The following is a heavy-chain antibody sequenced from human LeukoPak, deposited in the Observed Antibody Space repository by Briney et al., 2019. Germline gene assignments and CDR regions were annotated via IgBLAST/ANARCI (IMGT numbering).Heavy chain of an antibody. CDR3: ATTGATSPSSASWFNIEY. CDR1: GGSISNDY. D-gene: IGHD6-13*01. CDR2: IYSSGST. V-gene: IGHV4-4*07. J-gene: IGHJ4*02. Sequence: SETLSLTCTVSGGSISNDYWSWIRQPAGKGLEWIGRIYSSGSTNYNPSLKSRATMSVDTSKSQFSLKLRSVTAEDTAVYYCATTGATSPSSASWFNIEYWGQGTLVPVSS.